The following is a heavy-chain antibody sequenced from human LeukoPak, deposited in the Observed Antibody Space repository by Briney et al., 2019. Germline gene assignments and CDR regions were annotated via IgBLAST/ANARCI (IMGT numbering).Heavy chain of an antibody. CDR3: AKPRYQLPIFDY. V-gene: IGHV3-30*02. CDR2: IRYDGSNK. Sequence: PVGSLRLSCAASGFTFSSYGMHWVRRAPGKGLEWVAFIRYDGSNKYYADSVKGRFTISRDNSKNTLYLQMNSLRAEDTAVYYCAKPRYQLPIFDYWGQGTLVTVSS. J-gene: IGHJ4*02. D-gene: IGHD2-2*01. CDR1: GFTFSSYG.